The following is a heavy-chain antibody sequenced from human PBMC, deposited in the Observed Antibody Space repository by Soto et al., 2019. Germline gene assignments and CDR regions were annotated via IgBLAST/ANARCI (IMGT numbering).Heavy chain of an antibody. CDR1: GFIFSSYV. D-gene: IGHD1-26*01. CDR2: ISGSGDGT. V-gene: IGHV3-23*01. Sequence: LRLSCAASGFIFSSYVMSWVRQAPGKGLEWVSAISGSGDGTFYAGSVMGRFTISRDNNKKTLYLQMNRLRAEDTAVYYCAKDRAYSIVGTNTAALDYWGQGTLVTVSS. CDR3: AKDRAYSIVGTNTAALDY. J-gene: IGHJ4*02.